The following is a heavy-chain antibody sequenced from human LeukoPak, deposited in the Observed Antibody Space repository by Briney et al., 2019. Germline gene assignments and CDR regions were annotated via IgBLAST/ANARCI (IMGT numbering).Heavy chain of an antibody. CDR3: ARDSGSSSRKGLDY. D-gene: IGHD6-13*01. CDR1: GGSISSYY. Sequence: SETLSLACTVSGGSISSYYWSWVRQPPGKGLEWIGYIYHSGSTYYNPSLKSRVTISVDRSKNQFSLKLSSVTAADTAVYYCARDSGSSSRKGLDYWGQGTLVTVSS. J-gene: IGHJ4*02. V-gene: IGHV4-59*12. CDR2: IYHSGST.